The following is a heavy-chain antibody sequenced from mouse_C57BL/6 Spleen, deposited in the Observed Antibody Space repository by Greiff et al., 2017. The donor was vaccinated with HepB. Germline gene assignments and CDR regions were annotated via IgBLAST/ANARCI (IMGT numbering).Heavy chain of an antibody. J-gene: IGHJ1*03. CDR3: ARDYGSSYGYFDV. V-gene: IGHV1-19*01. Sequence: EVQLQQSGPVLVKPGASVKMSCKASGYTFTDYYMNWVKQSHGKSLEWIGGINPYNGGTSYNQKFKGKATLTVDKSSSTAYLELNSLTSEDSAVYYCARDYGSSYGYFDVWGTGTTVTVSS. CDR2: INPYNGGT. D-gene: IGHD1-1*01. CDR1: GYTFTDYY.